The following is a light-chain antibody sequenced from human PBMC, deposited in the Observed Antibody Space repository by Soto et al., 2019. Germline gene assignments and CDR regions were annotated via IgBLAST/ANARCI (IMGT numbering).Light chain of an antibody. V-gene: IGLV2-11*01. CDR3: CSYAGSYTYV. Sequence: QSVLTQPRSVSGSPGQSVTISCTGTSSDVGGHNYVSWYQQHPGKAPKLMISSVSKRPSGVPDRFSGSKYGNTASLTISGLQAEDEADYYCCSYAGSYTYVFGTGTKVTVL. CDR2: SVS. CDR1: SSDVGGHNY. J-gene: IGLJ1*01.